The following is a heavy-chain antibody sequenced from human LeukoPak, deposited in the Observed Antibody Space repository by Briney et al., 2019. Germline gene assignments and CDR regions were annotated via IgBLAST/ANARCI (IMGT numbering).Heavy chain of an antibody. V-gene: IGHV3-48*03. J-gene: IGHJ2*01. CDR1: GFTSSNYV. CDR2: ISGSGHTI. D-gene: IGHD5-24*01. Sequence: GGPLRLSCAASGFTSSNYVMKLVRQAPRKGLELVSYISGSGHTIYYPDSVKRRFTISRDNAKTSLHLHIDSLSSEATPVYYSARAVRDGYNSCYFELGGRSTRVSVP. CDR3: ARAVRDGYNSCYFEL.